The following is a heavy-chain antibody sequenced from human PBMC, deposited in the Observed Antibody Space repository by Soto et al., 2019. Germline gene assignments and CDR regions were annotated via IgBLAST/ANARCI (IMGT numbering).Heavy chain of an antibody. V-gene: IGHV1-46*01. D-gene: IGHD3-22*01. CDR2: INPSGGST. J-gene: IGHJ6*03. CDR3: ARGDTIIVVETKTQEVFFNI. Sequence: ASVKVSCKASGYTFTSYYMHWVRQAPGQGLEWMGIINPSGGSTSYAQKFQGRVTMTRDTSTSTVYMELSSLRSEDTAVYYCARGDTIIVVETKTQEVFFNIGGKGKMFTVS. CDR1: GYTFTSYY.